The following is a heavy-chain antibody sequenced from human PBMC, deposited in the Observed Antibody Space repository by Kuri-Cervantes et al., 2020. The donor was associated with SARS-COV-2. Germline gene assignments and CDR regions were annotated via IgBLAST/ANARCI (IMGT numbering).Heavy chain of an antibody. J-gene: IGHJ6*02. CDR3: ARKIGGGYCSGGSCWGMDV. D-gene: IGHD2-15*01. CDR1: GGTFSSYA. Sequence: SVKVSCKAPGGTFSSYAISWVRQAPGQGLEWMGGIIPIFGTANYAQKFQGRVTITADKSTSTAYMELSSLRSEDTAVYYCARKIGGGYCSGGSCWGMDVWGQGTTVTVSS. V-gene: IGHV1-69*06. CDR2: IIPIFGTA.